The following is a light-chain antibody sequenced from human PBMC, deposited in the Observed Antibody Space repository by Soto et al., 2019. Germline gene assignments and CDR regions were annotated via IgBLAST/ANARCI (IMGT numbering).Light chain of an antibody. CDR2: DVT. V-gene: IGLV2-14*01. CDR1: SSDVGGYNF. Sequence: QYALTQPASVSGSPGQSITISCTGTSSDVGGYNFVSWYQQYPGKAPKLMIHDVTSRPSGVSNRFSGSKSGTTASLTISGLQAEDEADYYCCSYTSSTSYVIGTGTKLTVL. CDR3: CSYTSSTSYV. J-gene: IGLJ1*01.